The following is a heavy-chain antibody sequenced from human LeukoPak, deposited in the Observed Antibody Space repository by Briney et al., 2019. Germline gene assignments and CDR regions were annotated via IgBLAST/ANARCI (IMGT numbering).Heavy chain of an antibody. D-gene: IGHD2-2*01. J-gene: IGHJ3*02. CDR2: INPNSGGT. CDR3: ARDSGYCSSTSCYAFDI. V-gene: IGHV1-2*02. Sequence: ASVKVSCKASGYTFTGYYMHWVRQAPGQGLEWMGWINPNSGGTNYAQKFQGRVTMTRDTSISTAYIELSRLRSDDTAVYYCARDSGYCSSTSCYAFDIWGQGTMVTVSS. CDR1: GYTFTGYY.